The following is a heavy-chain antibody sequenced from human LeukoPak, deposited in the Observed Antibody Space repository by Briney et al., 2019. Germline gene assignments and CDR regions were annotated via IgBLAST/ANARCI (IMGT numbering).Heavy chain of an antibody. CDR2: IYYSGST. CDR1: GGSISSSSYY. J-gene: IGHJ6*03. D-gene: IGHD3-3*01. CDR3: ASLYRGIFGVVINLSYYYYMDV. V-gene: IGHV4-39*01. Sequence: SETLSLTCTVSGGSISSSSYYLGWIRQPPGKGLEWVGSIYYSGSTYYNPSLKSRVTISVDTSKNQFSLKLSSVTAADTAVYYCASLYRGIFGVVINLSYYYYMDVWGKGTTVTVSS.